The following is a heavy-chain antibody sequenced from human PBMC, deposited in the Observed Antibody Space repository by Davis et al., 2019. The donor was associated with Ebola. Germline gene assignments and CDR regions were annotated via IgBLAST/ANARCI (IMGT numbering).Heavy chain of an antibody. Sequence: MPSETLSLTCTVSGVSISGYHWSWIRQPPGKGLEWFGHIYHSGRANYNPSLESRITISVDTSKNQFSLKLSSVTAADTAMYYCARRGTSSWYAGWFDPWGQGTLVTVSS. D-gene: IGHD6-13*01. V-gene: IGHV4-59*08. CDR2: IYHSGRA. J-gene: IGHJ5*02. CDR1: GVSISGYH. CDR3: ARRGTSSWYAGWFDP.